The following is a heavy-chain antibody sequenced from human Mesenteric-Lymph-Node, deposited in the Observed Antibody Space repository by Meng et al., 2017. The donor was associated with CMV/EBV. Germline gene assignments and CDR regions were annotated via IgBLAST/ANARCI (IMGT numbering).Heavy chain of an antibody. Sequence: GESLKISCTASGFTFTNYWMHWVRQAPGKGLVWVSRISSDGSSANYADSVKGRFTISRDNAKNTLYLQMNSLRVDDTALYYCVRPDYQLLYFDYWGQGALVTVSS. D-gene: IGHD2-2*01. V-gene: IGHV3-74*01. CDR3: VRPDYQLLYFDY. CDR1: GFTFTNYW. CDR2: ISSDGSSA. J-gene: IGHJ4*02.